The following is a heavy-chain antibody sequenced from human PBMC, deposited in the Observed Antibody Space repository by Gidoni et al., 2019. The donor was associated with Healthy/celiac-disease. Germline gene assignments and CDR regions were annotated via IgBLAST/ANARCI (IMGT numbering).Heavy chain of an antibody. J-gene: IGHJ4*02. CDR2: MSGTGGST. CDR1: RFIFSSYA. V-gene: IGHV3-23*01. CDR3: AKDPYGDYPQEFDYY. D-gene: IGHD4-17*01. Sequence: VLLLSSGGGLVQPGGSLRLSCGASRFIFSSYAMSWVRQAPGKGLEWVSAMSGTGGSTYYADYVEGRFTISRDNSKNTLYLQMNSLRAEDTAVYSCAKDPYGDYPQEFDYYWGQGTLVTVSS.